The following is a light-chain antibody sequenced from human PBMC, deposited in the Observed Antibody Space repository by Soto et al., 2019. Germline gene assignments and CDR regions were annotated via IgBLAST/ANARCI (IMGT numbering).Light chain of an antibody. CDR2: DAS. V-gene: IGKV1-13*02. Sequence: AIQLTQSPSSLSASVGDRVTITCRARQGISSALAWYQQKPGKAPKLLIYDASSLESGVQSRFSGSGSGTDFTLTISSLQPEDFATYSCQQFNSYPIFTFGPGTKVDIK. CDR1: QGISSA. CDR3: QQFNSYPIFT. J-gene: IGKJ3*01.